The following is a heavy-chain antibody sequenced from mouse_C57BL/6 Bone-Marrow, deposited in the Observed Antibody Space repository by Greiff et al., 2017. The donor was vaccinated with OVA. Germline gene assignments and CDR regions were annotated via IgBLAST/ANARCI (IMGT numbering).Heavy chain of an antibody. V-gene: IGHV14-2*01. CDR2: IDPEDGET. Sequence: DVQLQESGAELVKPGASVKLSCTASGFNIKDYYMHWVKQRTEQGLEWIGRIDPEDGETKYAPKFQGKATITADTSSNTAYLQLSSLTSEDTAVYYCARGRTTVVAAYWYFDVWGTGTTVTVSS. CDR1: GFNIKDYY. D-gene: IGHD1-1*01. CDR3: ARGRTTVVAAYWYFDV. J-gene: IGHJ1*03.